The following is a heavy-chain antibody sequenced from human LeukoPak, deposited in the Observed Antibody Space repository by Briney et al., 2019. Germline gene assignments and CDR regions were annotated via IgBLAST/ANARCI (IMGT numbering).Heavy chain of an antibody. CDR1: GGTFSSYA. J-gene: IGHJ4*02. D-gene: IGHD3-3*01. CDR3: ARDREYYDFWSGYSYYFDY. Sequence: ASVKVSCKASGGTFSSYAISWVRQAPGQGLEWMGGIIPIFGTANYAQKFQGRVTITADESTSTAYMELSSLRSEDTAVYYCARDREYYDFWSGYSYYFDYWGQGTLVTVSS. V-gene: IGHV1-69*01. CDR2: IIPIFGTA.